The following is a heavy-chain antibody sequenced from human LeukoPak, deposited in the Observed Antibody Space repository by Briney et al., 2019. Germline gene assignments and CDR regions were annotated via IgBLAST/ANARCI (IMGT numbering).Heavy chain of an antibody. Sequence: NTSETLSLTCTVSGGSISSGGYYWSWIRQPPGKGLEWIGYIYYSGSTNYNPSLKSRVTISVDTSKNQFSLKLSSVTAADTAVYYCARVRHYYDSSGYYYYAFDIWGQGTMVTVSS. CDR1: GGSISSGGYY. J-gene: IGHJ3*02. CDR2: IYYSGST. D-gene: IGHD3-22*01. V-gene: IGHV4-61*08. CDR3: ARVRHYYDSSGYYYYAFDI.